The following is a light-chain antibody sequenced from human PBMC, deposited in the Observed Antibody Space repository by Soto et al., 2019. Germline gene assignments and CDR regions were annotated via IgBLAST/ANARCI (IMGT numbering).Light chain of an antibody. J-gene: IGKJ4*01. Sequence: IVMTQSPATLSVSPGERATLSCRASQSINSNLAWYQQKPGQAPRLLMFRASIRATGFPARFSGSGSGTEFNITISSLQSEDSAIYYCKKYNNWPRATFGGWTKVEIX. CDR3: KKYNNWPRAT. V-gene: IGKV3-15*01. CDR1: QSINSN. CDR2: RAS.